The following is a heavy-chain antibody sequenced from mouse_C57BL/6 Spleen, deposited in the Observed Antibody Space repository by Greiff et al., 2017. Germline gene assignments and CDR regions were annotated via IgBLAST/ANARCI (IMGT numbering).Heavy chain of an antibody. D-gene: IGHD1-1*01. CDR2: ISPGDGDT. J-gene: IGHJ4*01. CDR1: GYAFSSSW. CDR3: AKNYYGSSYDAMDY. Sequence: QVQLQQSGPELVKPGASVKISCKASGYAFSSSWMNWVKQRPGTGLEWIGRISPGDGDTNYNGKFKGKATLTADKSSSTAYMQLSRLTSEDSAVYFCAKNYYGSSYDAMDYWGQGTSVTVSS. V-gene: IGHV1-82*01.